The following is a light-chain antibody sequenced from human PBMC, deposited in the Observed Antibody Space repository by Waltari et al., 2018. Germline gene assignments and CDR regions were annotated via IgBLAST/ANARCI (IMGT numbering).Light chain of an antibody. V-gene: IGLV2-23*02. CDR3: CSFAGSVTFVV. CDR2: EVT. Sequence: QSALTQPASVSGSPGQSIPIFCSGTSSDVGYYNLVSLYHKPPGKAPKVIIYEVTKRPSGVSNRFSGSKSGNTASLTISGLQAEDEAEYFCCSFAGSVTFVVFGGGTKVTVL. J-gene: IGLJ2*01. CDR1: SSDVGYYNL.